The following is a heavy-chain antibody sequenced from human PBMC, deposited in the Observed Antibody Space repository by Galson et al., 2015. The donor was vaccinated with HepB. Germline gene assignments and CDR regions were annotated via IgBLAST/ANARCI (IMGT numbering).Heavy chain of an antibody. CDR1: GYTFNTYW. V-gene: IGHV5-10-1*01. J-gene: IGHJ4*02. Sequence: QSGAEVKKPGESLRISCQASGYTFNTYWITWVRQRPGKGLEWMGRIDPSDSYTNYSPSFQGHVTISADESMSTTYLQWSSLKDSDTATYYCARHHGDVLTGGEAYWGQGTLVTVSS. CDR3: ARHHGDVLTGGEAY. D-gene: IGHD3-9*01. CDR2: IDPSDSYT.